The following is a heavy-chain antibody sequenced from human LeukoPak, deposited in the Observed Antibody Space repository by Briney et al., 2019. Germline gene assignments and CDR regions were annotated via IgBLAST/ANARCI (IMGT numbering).Heavy chain of an antibody. D-gene: IGHD3-10*01. V-gene: IGHV4-34*01. CDR3: ARRRIGLPFDY. CDR2: INHSGST. CDR1: GGSFSGYY. Sequence: SETLSLTCAVYGGSFSGYYWSWIRQPPGQGLEWIGEINHSGSTNYNPSLKSRVTISVDTSKNQFSLKLSSVTAADTAVYYCARRRIGLPFDYWGQGTLVTVSS. J-gene: IGHJ4*02.